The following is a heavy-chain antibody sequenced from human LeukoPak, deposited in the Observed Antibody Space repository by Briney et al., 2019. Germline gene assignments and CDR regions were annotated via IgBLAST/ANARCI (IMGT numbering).Heavy chain of an antibody. Sequence: GASVKVSCKASGYTFTSYDINWVRQATGQGLEWMGWMNPNSGNTGYAQKFQGRVTMTRNTSISTAYMELSSLRSEDTAVYYCARGRTYDFWSGLGRDWFDPWGQGTLVTVSS. CDR3: ARGRTYDFWSGLGRDWFDP. J-gene: IGHJ5*02. D-gene: IGHD3-3*01. V-gene: IGHV1-8*01. CDR1: GYTFTSYD. CDR2: MNPNSGNT.